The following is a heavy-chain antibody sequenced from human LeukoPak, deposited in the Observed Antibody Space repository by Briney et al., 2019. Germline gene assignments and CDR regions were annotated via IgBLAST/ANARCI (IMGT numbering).Heavy chain of an antibody. CDR2: INPNSGDT. CDR3: ALTWGYYAFDI. Sequence: ASVKVSCKASGYTFIGYYIHWVRQAPGQGLEWMGRINPNSGDTSYAQSFQGRVTMTRDTSISTAYMELSRLRSDDTAVYYCALTWGYYAFDIWGQGTMVTVSS. J-gene: IGHJ3*02. V-gene: IGHV1-2*06. CDR1: GYTFIGYY. D-gene: IGHD7-27*01.